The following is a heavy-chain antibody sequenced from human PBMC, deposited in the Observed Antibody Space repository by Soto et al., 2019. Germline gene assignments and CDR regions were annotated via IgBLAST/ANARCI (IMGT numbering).Heavy chain of an antibody. Sequence: PSETLSLTCTVSGGSISSSSYYWGWIRQPPGKGLEWIGSIYYSGSTYYNPSLKSRVTISVDTSKNQFSLKLSSVTAADTAVYYCAKDYSSGWPLEYFDYWGQGTLVTVSS. V-gene: IGHV4-39*02. D-gene: IGHD6-19*01. CDR1: GGSISSSSYY. CDR2: IYYSGST. CDR3: AKDYSSGWPLEYFDY. J-gene: IGHJ4*02.